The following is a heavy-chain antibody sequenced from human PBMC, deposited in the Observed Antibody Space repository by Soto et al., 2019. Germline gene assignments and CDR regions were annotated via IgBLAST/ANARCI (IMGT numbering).Heavy chain of an antibody. J-gene: IGHJ4*02. CDR2: INHSGST. CDR1: GGSFSGYY. Sequence: SETLSLTCADYGGSFSGYYWSWIRQPPGKGLEWIGEINHSGSTNYNPSLKSRVTISVDTSKNQFSLKLSSVTAADTAVYYCARGSRIAARRGLKDYFDYWGQGTLVTVSS. CDR3: ARGSRIAARRGLKDYFDY. D-gene: IGHD6-6*01. V-gene: IGHV4-34*01.